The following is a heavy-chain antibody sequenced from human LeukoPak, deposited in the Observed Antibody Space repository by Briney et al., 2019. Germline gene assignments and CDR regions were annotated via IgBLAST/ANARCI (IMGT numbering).Heavy chain of an antibody. CDR1: GFTFSDYY. J-gene: IGHJ4*02. D-gene: IGHD4-17*01. CDR3: AKRGRRYGDYVNYFDY. Sequence: GGSLRLSCAASGFTFSDYYMSWIRQAPGKGLEWVSAISGSGGSTYYADSVKGRFTISRDNSKNTLYLQMNSLRAEDTAVYYCAKRGRRYGDYVNYFDYWGQGTLVTVSS. V-gene: IGHV3-23*01. CDR2: ISGSGGST.